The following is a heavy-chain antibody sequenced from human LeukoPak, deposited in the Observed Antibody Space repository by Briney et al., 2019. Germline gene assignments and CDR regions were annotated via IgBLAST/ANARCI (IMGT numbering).Heavy chain of an antibody. D-gene: IGHD3-22*01. J-gene: IGHJ4*02. CDR3: ARDLSYYDSSGSCDY. Sequence: TGRSLRLSCGASGFTFSSYGMHWVRQAPGKGLEGVAVIWYDRTTKYSSDSVKGRLTISRDNSKTTLYLQMHSLRAEDTAVYYCARDLSYYDSSGSCDYWGQGTLVTVYS. CDR1: GFTFSSYG. CDR2: IWYDRTTK. V-gene: IGHV3-33*01.